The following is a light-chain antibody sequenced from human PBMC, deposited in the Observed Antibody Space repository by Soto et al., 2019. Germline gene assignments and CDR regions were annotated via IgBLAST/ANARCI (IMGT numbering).Light chain of an antibody. J-gene: IGKJ1*01. CDR2: LGS. CDR3: MQDLETWT. Sequence: DIVVTQSPLSLPVTPGEPASVSCRSGQSLLHSNGYNYLDWYLQKPGQSPQLLIYLGSHRASGVPDRLSGSGSGKDFTLRIDRVEAEDAGVYSRMQDLETWTFRQGTKVDIX. CDR1: QSLLHSNGYNY. V-gene: IGKV2-28*01.